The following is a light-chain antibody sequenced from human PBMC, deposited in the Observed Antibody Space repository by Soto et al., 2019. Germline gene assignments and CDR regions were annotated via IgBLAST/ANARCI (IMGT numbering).Light chain of an antibody. Sequence: DIVMTQSPATLSVSPGERATLSCRASQTVYTNLAWYQQKPGQAPRLLIYGASARAACIPDRFSGSGSGTEFTLTISSLQSEDFAVYYCQHYNNWPFAFGQGTKLEIK. V-gene: IGKV3-15*01. CDR1: QTVYTN. J-gene: IGKJ2*01. CDR3: QHYNNWPFA. CDR2: GAS.